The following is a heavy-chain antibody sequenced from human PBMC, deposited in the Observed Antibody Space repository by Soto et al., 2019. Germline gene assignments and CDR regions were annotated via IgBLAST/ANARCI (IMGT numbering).Heavy chain of an antibody. J-gene: IGHJ4*02. CDR3: ARDAKRWLQFAYFDY. D-gene: IGHD5-12*01. Sequence: ASVKVSCKASGYTFTSYAMHWVRQAPGQRLEWMGWINAGNGNTKYSQKFQGRVTITRDTSASTAYLELGRLRSEDTAVYYCARDAKRWLQFAYFDYWGQGNLVTVSS. CDR1: GYTFTSYA. CDR2: INAGNGNT. V-gene: IGHV1-3*01.